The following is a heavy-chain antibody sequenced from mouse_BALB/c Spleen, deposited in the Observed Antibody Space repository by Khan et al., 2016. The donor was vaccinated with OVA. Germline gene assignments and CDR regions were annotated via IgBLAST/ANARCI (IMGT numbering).Heavy chain of an antibody. CDR2: IHYSGST. J-gene: IGHJ3*01. Sequence: EVQLQESGPDLVKPSQSLSLTCTVTGYSITSGYSWHWIRQFPGNKLEWMGYIHYSGSTNYNPSLKSRISITRDTSKKQFFLQLNSVTTEDTATYCWSRGGRYGNYWFAYWGQGTLVTVSA. V-gene: IGHV3-1*02. CDR1: GYSITSGYS. D-gene: IGHD2-1*01. CDR3: SRGGRYGNYWFAY.